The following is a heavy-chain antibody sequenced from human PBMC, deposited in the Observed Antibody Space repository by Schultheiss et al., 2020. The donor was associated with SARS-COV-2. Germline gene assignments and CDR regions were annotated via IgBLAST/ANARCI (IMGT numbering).Heavy chain of an antibody. D-gene: IGHD4-17*01. J-gene: IGHJ3*01. V-gene: IGHV4-39*01. CDR3: ARLNDYGSFSGAFDF. Sequence: SQTLSLTCTVSHDSINSNNYYWGWIRQPPEKGLELIGTIYYTGITYYTPSLQSRVTISVDTSKRQFSLRLTSVTAADSAIYYCARLNDYGSFSGAFDFWGQGTMVTVAS. CDR2: IYYTGIT. CDR1: HDSINSNNYY.